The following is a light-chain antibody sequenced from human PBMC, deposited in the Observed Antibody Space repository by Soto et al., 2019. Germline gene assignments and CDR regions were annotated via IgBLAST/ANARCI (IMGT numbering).Light chain of an antibody. CDR1: QSVSSSY. Sequence: EIVLTQSPGTLSLSPGERATLSCRASQSVSSSYLAWYQQKPGQAPRLLIYGASSRAPGIPDRFSGSGSGTDFTPTISSLEPEDLAGYYCQQYGSSPPWTFGEGTKVEIK. CDR3: QQYGSSPPWT. J-gene: IGKJ1*01. V-gene: IGKV3-20*01. CDR2: GAS.